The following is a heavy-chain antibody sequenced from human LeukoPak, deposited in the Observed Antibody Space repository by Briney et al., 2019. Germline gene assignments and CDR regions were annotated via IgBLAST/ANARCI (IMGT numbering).Heavy chain of an antibody. V-gene: IGHV4-34*01. D-gene: IGHD1-1*01. CDR3: TITTGTTLGLMDY. CDR1: GGSFSGYY. J-gene: IGHJ4*02. Sequence: SETLSLTCAVYGGSFSGYYWRWIRQPPGKGLEWIGEINHSGSTNYNPSLKSRVTISVDTSKNQLSLKMSSVTAADTAVYYCTITTGTTLGLMDYWGQGTLVTVSS. CDR2: INHSGST.